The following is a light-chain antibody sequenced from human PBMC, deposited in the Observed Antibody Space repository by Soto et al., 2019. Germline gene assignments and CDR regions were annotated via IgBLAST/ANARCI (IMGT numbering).Light chain of an antibody. J-gene: IGLJ1*01. CDR1: SSDVGNYNY. CDR2: DVS. CDR3: SSYTSTNTPYF. Sequence: QSVLTQPASVSGSPGQSITISCTGTSSDVGNYNYVSWYQHHPGKAPKLLIYDVSHRPSGVSNRFSGSKSGNTASLTISGLQAEDEADYYCSSYTSTNTPYFFGTGTKVTVL. V-gene: IGLV2-14*03.